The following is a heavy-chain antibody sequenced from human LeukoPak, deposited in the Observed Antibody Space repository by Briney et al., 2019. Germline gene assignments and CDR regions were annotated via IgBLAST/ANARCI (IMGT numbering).Heavy chain of an antibody. CDR3: AKDLTGVNYCLDQ. CDR1: GFTFSVYA. V-gene: IGHV3-23*01. J-gene: IGHJ4*02. Sequence: PGGSLRLSCAASGFTFSVYAMSCVRQAPGKGLEWVSGISGSGANTHYADSVKGRFTISRDNSKNTPYLQMNSLRAEDTAVYYCAKDLTGVNYCLDQWGQGTLVTVSS. D-gene: IGHD1-7*01. CDR2: ISGSGANT.